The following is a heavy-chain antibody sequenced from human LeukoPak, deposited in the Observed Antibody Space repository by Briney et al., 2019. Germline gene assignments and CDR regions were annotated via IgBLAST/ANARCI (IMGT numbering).Heavy chain of an antibody. J-gene: IGHJ4*02. V-gene: IGHV3-23*01. D-gene: IGHD6-19*01. CDR3: AKDLHGYSSLQGGTFDY. CDR2: ISGSGGST. CDR1: GFTFSSYA. Sequence: GGSLRLSCAASGFTFSSYAMSWVRQAPAKGLEWVSAISGSGGSTYYGDSVKGQFTISRDNSKNTLYLQMNSLRAEDTAVYYCAKDLHGYSSLQGGTFDYWGQGTLVTVSS.